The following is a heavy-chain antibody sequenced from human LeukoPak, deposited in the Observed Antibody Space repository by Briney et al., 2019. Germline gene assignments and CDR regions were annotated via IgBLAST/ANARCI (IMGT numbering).Heavy chain of an antibody. J-gene: IGHJ4*02. CDR3: ARDPHSSSWYVRPDFDY. V-gene: IGHV3-30-3*01. CDR1: GFTFSSYA. CDR2: ISYDGSNK. Sequence: GGSLRLSCAASGFTFSSYAMHWVRQAPGKGLEWVAVISYDGSNKYYADSVKGRFTISRDNSKNTLYLRMNSLRAEDTAVYYCARDPHSSSWYVRPDFDYWGQGTLVTVPS. D-gene: IGHD6-13*01.